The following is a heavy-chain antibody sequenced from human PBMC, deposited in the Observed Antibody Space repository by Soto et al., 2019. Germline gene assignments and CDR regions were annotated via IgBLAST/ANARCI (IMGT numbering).Heavy chain of an antibody. V-gene: IGHV4-30-4*01. J-gene: IGHJ4*02. CDR3: ARKAAFGGVIVFDY. CDR2: IYYSGST. Sequence: LSLTCTVSGGSISSGDYYWSWIRQPPGKGLEWIGYIYYSGSTYYNPSLKSRVTISVDTSKNQFSLKLSSVTAADTAVYYCARKAAFGGVIVFDYWGQGTLVTVSS. CDR1: GGSISSGDYY. D-gene: IGHD3-16*02.